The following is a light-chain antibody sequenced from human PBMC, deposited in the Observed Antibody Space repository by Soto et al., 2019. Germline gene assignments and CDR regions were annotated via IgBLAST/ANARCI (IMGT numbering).Light chain of an antibody. CDR1: SSDVGGYNY. J-gene: IGLJ2*01. CDR2: DVS. CDR3: SSYTSSSTYVV. V-gene: IGLV2-14*01. Sequence: QSVLTPPASVSGSPGQSITISCTGTSSDVGGYNYVSWYQQHPGKAPKLMIYDVSNRPSGVSNRFSGSKSGNTASLTISGLQAEDEADYYCSSYTSSSTYVVFGGGTKVTVL.